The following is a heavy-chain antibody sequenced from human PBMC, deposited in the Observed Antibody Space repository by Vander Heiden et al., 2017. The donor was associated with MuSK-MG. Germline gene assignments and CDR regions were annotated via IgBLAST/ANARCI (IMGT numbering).Heavy chain of an antibody. CDR1: GGSISSGRYY. CDR3: ARGVRDSDEDYYYYFMDV. D-gene: IGHD2-21*02. CDR2: IYTSGST. Sequence: QVQLQESGPGLVKPSQTLYLTCTVSGGSISSGRYYWSWIRQPAGKGLEWIGRIYTSGSTNYNPSLKGRVTMSVDTSKNQFSLKLSSVTAADTAVYYCARGVRDSDEDYYYYFMDVWGKGTTVTVSS. V-gene: IGHV4-61*02. J-gene: IGHJ6*03.